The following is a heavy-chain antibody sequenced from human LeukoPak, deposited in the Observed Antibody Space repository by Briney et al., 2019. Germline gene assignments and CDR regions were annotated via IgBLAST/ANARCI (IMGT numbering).Heavy chain of an antibody. J-gene: IGHJ5*02. D-gene: IGHD4-11*01. CDR3: ARDMNKRALNYGYNWFDP. V-gene: IGHV4-34*01. Sequence: SSETLSLTCAVYGGSFSGYYWSWIRQPPGKGLEWIGEINHSGSTNYNPSLKSRVTISVDTSKNQFSLKLSSVTAADTAVYYCARDMNKRALNYGYNWFDPWGQGTLVTVSS. CDR2: INHSGST. CDR1: GGSFSGYY.